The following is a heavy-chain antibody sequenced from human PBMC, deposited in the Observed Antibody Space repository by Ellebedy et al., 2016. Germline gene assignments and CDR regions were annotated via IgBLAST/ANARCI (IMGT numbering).Heavy chain of an antibody. CDR3: AKDRDDDGDYVFDS. CDR1: GFTFSSYV. Sequence: GGSLRLXCTASGFTFSSYVMSWVRQAPGQGLQWVSGISRTDDSTYYADSAKGRFTISRDDPKNTLYLQMNNLRVEDTAVYYCAKDRDDDGDYVFDSWGQGTLVTVSS. CDR2: ISRTDDST. V-gene: IGHV3-23*01. J-gene: IGHJ4*02. D-gene: IGHD4-17*01.